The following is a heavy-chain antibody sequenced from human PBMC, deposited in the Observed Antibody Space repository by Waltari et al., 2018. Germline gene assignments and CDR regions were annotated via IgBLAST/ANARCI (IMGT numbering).Heavy chain of an antibody. V-gene: IGHV3-30-3*01. CDR1: GFTFSSYA. CDR2: ISYDGSNK. J-gene: IGHJ4*02. Sequence: VQLLESGGGLVQPGGSLRLSCAASGFTFSSYAMHWVRQAPGKGLVWVAVISYDGSNKYYADSVKGRFTISRDNSKNTLYLQMNSLRAEDTAVYYCARDKGYDSSGYYAAALDYWGQGTLVTVSS. CDR3: ARDKGYDSSGYYAAALDY. D-gene: IGHD3-22*01.